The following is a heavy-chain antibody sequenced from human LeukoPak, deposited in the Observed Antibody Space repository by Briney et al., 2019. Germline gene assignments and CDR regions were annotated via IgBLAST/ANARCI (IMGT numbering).Heavy chain of an antibody. J-gene: IGHJ4*02. CDR3: AKVLSGYSYQPLDY. CDR1: GFAFSSYG. Sequence: GGSLRLSCAASGFAFSSYGMSWVRQAPGKGPEWVTGISGSGGGTFYADSVKGRFTISRDNSKNTLYLQMNSLRAEDTAVYYCAKVLSGYSYQPLDYLRQGTLVTVSS. D-gene: IGHD3-22*01. V-gene: IGHV3-23*01. CDR2: ISGSGGGT.